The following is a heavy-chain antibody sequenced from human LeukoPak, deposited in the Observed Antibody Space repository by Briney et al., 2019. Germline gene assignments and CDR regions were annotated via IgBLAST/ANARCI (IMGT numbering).Heavy chain of an antibody. CDR1: VVTFSRYA. CDR2: IIPIFGTA. CDR3: ARIAGQDYAFDY. V-gene: IGHV1-69*01. D-gene: IGHD4/OR15-4a*01. Sequence: SVKVSCKASVVTFSRYAITWVRQAPGQGLEWMGGIIPIFGTANYAQKFQGRVTISADESTTTAYMELSSLRSEDTAVYYCARIAGQDYAFDYWGQGTLVTVSS. J-gene: IGHJ4*02.